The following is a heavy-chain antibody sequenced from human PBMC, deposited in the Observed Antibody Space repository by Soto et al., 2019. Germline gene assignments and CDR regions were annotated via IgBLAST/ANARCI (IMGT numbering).Heavy chain of an antibody. CDR2: ISYDGTNK. CDR3: AKDTYYHDSSGYYVFDY. CDR1: GFTFSSYA. Sequence: GGSLRLSCAASGFTFSSYAMYLVRQAPGKGLEWVAVISYDGTNKNYADSVKGRFTISRDNSKNTLYLQMNSLRPDDTAVYYCAKDTYYHDSSGYYVFDYWGQGTLVTVSS. D-gene: IGHD3-22*01. V-gene: IGHV3-30*04. J-gene: IGHJ4*02.